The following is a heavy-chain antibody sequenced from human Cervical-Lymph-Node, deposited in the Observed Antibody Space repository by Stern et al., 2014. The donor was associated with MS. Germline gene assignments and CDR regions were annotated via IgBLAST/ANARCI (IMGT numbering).Heavy chain of an antibody. D-gene: IGHD3-16*01. CDR3: AKADDYAAGIDA. CDR1: GFTFDDFA. CDR2: IGWNSEGR. J-gene: IGHJ5*02. Sequence: EVHLVESGGGMVQPGRSLRLSCEASGFTFDDFAMHWVRQAPGKGLEWVSGIGWNSEGRGYADSVQGRFTISRDNAKSTLYLQMNSLTAEDTALYYCAKADDYAAGIDAWGQGTLVVVSS. V-gene: IGHV3-9*01.